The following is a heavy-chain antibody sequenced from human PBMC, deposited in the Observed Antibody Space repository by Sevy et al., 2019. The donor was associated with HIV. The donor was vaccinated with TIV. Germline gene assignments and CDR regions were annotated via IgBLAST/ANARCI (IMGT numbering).Heavy chain of an antibody. V-gene: IGHV3-23*01. CDR1: GFTFRSYA. CDR2: ISGPGALT. D-gene: IGHD4-17*01. CDR3: AKGDEPAADYADYVPNAFDI. Sequence: EGSLRLSCAVSGFTFRSYAMSWVRQAPGKGLEWVSSISGPGALTYYAESVKGRFTISRDNSKNTLFLQMNSLRAEDTALYYCAKGDEPAADYADYVPNAFDIWGQGTMVTVSS. J-gene: IGHJ3*02.